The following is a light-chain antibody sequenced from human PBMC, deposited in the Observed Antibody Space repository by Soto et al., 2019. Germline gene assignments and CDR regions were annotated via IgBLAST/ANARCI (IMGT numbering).Light chain of an antibody. Sequence: QSVLTQPPSASGTPGLRVTFSCSGSSSNIGSNPGCWYQLLPGTAPKLLIYDNERPSGVPDRFSGSKSGTSASLAISGLQSEDEADYYCAAWDASLNGVVFGGGTKLTVL. CDR2: DN. J-gene: IGLJ2*01. CDR3: AAWDASLNGVV. CDR1: SSNIGSNP. V-gene: IGLV1-44*01.